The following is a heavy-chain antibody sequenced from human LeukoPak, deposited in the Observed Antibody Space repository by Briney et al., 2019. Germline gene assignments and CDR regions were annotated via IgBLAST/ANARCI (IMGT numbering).Heavy chain of an antibody. D-gene: IGHD5-18*01. CDR1: GYTFTGHY. CDR2: INPNTGVT. CDR3: ARDPGYSYAVDY. V-gene: IGHV1-2*06. J-gene: IGHJ4*02. Sequence: ASVKVSCKASGYTFTGHYLHWVRQAPGQGVEWMGRINPNTGVTEYVQKFQGRVTMTRDTSISTAYVELTRLRSDDTAIYYCARDPGYSYAVDYWGQGTLVTVSS.